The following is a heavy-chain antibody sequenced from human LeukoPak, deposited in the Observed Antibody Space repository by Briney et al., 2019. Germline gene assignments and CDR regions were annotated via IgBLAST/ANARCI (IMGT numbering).Heavy chain of an antibody. D-gene: IGHD3-9*01. J-gene: IGHJ3*02. V-gene: IGHV3-21*01. CDR1: GFTFSSYS. Sequence: PGGSLRLSCAASGFTFSSYSMNWVRQAPGKGLEWVSSISSGSSYIYYADSVKGRFTISRDNAKNSLYLQMNSLRAEDTAVYYCARDRYYDILTGYYRALDAFDIWGQGTMVTVSS. CDR3: ARDRYYDILTGYYRALDAFDI. CDR2: ISSGSSYI.